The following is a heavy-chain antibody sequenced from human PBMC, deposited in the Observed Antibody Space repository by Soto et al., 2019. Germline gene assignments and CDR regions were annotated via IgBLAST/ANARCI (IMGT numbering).Heavy chain of an antibody. Sequence: SETLSLTCAVSGGSISSSNWWSWVRQPPGKGLEWIGEIYHSGSTNYNPSLKSRVTISVDKSKNQFSLKLSSVTAADTAVYYCAREVVIGYYYYYGMDVWGQGTTVTVSS. J-gene: IGHJ6*02. CDR2: IYHSGST. CDR1: GGSISSSNW. CDR3: AREVVIGYYYYYGMDV. V-gene: IGHV4-4*02. D-gene: IGHD3-22*01.